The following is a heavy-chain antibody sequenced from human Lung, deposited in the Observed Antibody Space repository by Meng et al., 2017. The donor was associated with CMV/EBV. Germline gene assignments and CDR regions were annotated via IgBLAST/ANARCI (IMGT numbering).Heavy chain of an antibody. D-gene: IGHD6-19*01. Sequence: QMQKPGAAPGLVKPSARLSLTCAVSGGFIRISTWWSWVRQPPGTGLEWIGEIYNSGGTNYNPTLRGRVTISLDKSKNQFSLTLRSVTAADTAVYYCARDPYATGWAGWGQGTLVTVSS. J-gene: IGHJ4*02. CDR2: IYNSGGT. CDR1: GGFIRISTW. V-gene: IGHV4-4*02. CDR3: ARDPYATGWAG.